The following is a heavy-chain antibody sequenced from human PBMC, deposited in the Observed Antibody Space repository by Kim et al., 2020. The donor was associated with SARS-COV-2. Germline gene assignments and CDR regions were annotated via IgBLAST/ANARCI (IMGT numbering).Heavy chain of an antibody. CDR3: ARGFSRLVMQLDY. J-gene: IGHJ4*02. CDR1: GFTFSSYS. D-gene: IGHD3-9*01. Sequence: GGSLRLSCAASGFTFSSYSMNWVRQAPGKGLEWVSSISSSSSYIYYADSVKGRFSISRDNAKNSLYLQMNSLRAEDTAVYYCARGFSRLVMQLDYWGQGTLVTVSS. V-gene: IGHV3-21*01. CDR2: ISSSSSYI.